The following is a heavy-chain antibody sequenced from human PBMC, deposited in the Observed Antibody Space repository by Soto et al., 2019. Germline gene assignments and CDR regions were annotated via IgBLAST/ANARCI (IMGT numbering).Heavy chain of an antibody. V-gene: IGHV4-4*08. CDR3: ASLHGARFDP. Sequence: QVQLQESGPGLVKPSETLSLTCTVSGGSISTNYWSWIRQPPGKGLVWIGYISSSGYTNYNASLKSRITISIDTSKNQFSLKLTSVTAADTAVYYCASLHGARFDPWGQGTLVTVSS. CDR1: GGSISTNY. CDR2: ISSSGYT. D-gene: IGHD4-17*01. J-gene: IGHJ5*02.